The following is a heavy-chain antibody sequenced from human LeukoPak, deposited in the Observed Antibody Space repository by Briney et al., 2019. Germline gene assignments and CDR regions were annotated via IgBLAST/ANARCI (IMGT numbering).Heavy chain of an antibody. Sequence: GGSLRLSCAASGFTFSDYYMHWVRQAPGKGLEWVALMSNDGGIKYYASSVRGRFTISRDNPENTLYLQMNSLRVDDTAVCYCAKGGEQKTFRCGMDSWGQGTPVTVSS. V-gene: IGHV3-30*18. J-gene: IGHJ4*02. CDR2: MSNDGGIK. CDR3: AKGGEQKTFRCGMDS. D-gene: IGHD1/OR15-1a*01. CDR1: GFTFSDYY.